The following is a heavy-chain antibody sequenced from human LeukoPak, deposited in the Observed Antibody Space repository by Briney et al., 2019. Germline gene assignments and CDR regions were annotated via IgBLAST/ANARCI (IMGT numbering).Heavy chain of an antibody. Sequence: GASVKVSCKASGYTFTSNYIHWVRQAPGQGLEWKGMIYPRDGSTSYAQKFQGRVTVTRDTSTSTVYMELSGLRSEDTAVYYCARDQEGFDYWGQGTLVTVSS. CDR1: GYTFTSNY. V-gene: IGHV1-46*01. CDR3: ARDQEGFDY. CDR2: IYPRDGST. J-gene: IGHJ4*02.